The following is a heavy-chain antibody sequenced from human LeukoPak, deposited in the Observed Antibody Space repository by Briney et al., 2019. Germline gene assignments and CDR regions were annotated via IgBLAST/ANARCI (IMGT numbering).Heavy chain of an antibody. J-gene: IGHJ4*02. CDR1: GFTFRSYA. CDR3: AKRRYCTSTSCHDFDY. CDR2: ISADGDST. Sequence: GGSLRLSCAASGFTFRSYAMNWVRQAPGKGREWVSAISADGDSTYYADSVKGRFTISRDNSKNTLYLQMNSLRPGDTAVYYCAKRRYCTSTSCHDFDYWGQGTLVTVSS. D-gene: IGHD2-2*01. V-gene: IGHV3-23*01.